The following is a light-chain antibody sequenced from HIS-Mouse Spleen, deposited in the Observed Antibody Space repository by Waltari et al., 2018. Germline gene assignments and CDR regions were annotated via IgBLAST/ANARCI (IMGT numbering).Light chain of an antibody. CDR3: QVWDSSSDHVV. Sequence: SYVLTQPPSVSVAPGQTARITCGGHNIGSTSVHWYQQKPAQAPVLVVYDDSDRPSGIPERFSGSNSGNTATLTISRVEAGDEADYYCQVWDSSSDHVVFGGGTKLTVL. J-gene: IGLJ2*01. CDR2: DDS. V-gene: IGLV3-21*02. CDR1: NIGSTS.